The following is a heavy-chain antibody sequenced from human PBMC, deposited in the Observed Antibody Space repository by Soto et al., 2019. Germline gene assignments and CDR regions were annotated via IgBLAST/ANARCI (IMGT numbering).Heavy chain of an antibody. CDR1: GGTFGSYA. CDR3: ARDNIVAVAGTGEDYFDY. V-gene: IGHV1-69*06. Sequence: SVKVSCKASGGTFGSYAISWVRQAPGQGLGWMGGIIPIFGTANYAQKFQGRVTITADKSTSTAYMELSSLRSEDTAVYYCARDNIVAVAGTGEDYFDYWGQGTLVTVSS. CDR2: IIPIFGTA. D-gene: IGHD6-19*01. J-gene: IGHJ4*02.